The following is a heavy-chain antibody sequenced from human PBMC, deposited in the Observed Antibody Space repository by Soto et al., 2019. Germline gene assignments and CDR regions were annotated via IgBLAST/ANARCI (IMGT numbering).Heavy chain of an antibody. D-gene: IGHD2-2*01. CDR1: GLPFISYA. J-gene: IGHJ4*02. V-gene: IGHV3-30-3*01. Sequence: GGSLRLSCSASGLPFISYAIHCVRQAPGKGLEWVAVISYDGSNKYYADSVKGRFTISRDNSKNTLYLQMNSLRAEDTAVYYCARVHCISTSCRTLTFDYWGQGTLVTVSS. CDR3: ARVHCISTSCRTLTFDY. CDR2: ISYDGSNK.